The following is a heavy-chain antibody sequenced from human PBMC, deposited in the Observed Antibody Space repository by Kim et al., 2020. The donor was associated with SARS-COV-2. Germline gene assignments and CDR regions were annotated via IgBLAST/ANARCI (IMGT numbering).Heavy chain of an antibody. CDR3: ARVPLSSWYALYFDY. CDR2: INAGNGNP. CDR1: GYTFTSYA. J-gene: IGHJ4*02. Sequence: ASVKVSCKASGYTFTSYAMHWVRQAPGQRLEWMGWINAGNGNPKYSQKFQGRVTITRDTSASTAYMELSSLRSEDTAVYYCARVPLSSWYALYFDYWGQGTLVTVSS. V-gene: IGHV1-3*01. D-gene: IGHD6-13*01.